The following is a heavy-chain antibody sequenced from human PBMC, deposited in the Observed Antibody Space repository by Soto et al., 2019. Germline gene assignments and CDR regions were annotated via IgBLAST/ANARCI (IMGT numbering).Heavy chain of an antibody. V-gene: IGHV3-23*01. Sequence: GSLRLSCAASGFSFSDYAMSWVRQAPGKGLEWVSVISESGGSTHYADSVRGRFTVSRDNSKNSLSLRMNSLRDEDTAVYFCAKRSPYSSGWYSPIFDYWGQGALVNAPQ. CDR2: ISESGGST. CDR1: GFSFSDYA. D-gene: IGHD6-13*01. J-gene: IGHJ4*02. CDR3: AKRSPYSSGWYSPIFDY.